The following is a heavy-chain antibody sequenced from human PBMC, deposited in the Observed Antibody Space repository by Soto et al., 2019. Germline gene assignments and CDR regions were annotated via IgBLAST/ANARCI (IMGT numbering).Heavy chain of an antibody. CDR2: IYPGDSDT. CDR3: ARHVGYYYYYMDV. J-gene: IGHJ6*03. CDR1: GYSFTSYW. V-gene: IGHV5-51*01. Sequence: GGSLRLSCKGSGYSFTSYWIGWVRQMPGKGLEWMGIIYPGDSDTRYSPSFQGQVTISADKSISTAYLQWSSLKASDTAMYYCARHVGYYYYYMDVWGKGTTVTVSS.